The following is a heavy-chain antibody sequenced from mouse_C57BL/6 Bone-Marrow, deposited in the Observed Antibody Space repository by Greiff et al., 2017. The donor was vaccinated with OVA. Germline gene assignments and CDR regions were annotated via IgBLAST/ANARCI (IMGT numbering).Heavy chain of an antibody. CDR3: TFYYYGSSLDYYAMDY. V-gene: IGHV1-72*01. J-gene: IGHJ4*01. D-gene: IGHD1-1*01. CDR1: GYTFTSYW. CDR2: IDPNSGGT. Sequence: VQLQQPGAELVKPGASVKLSCKASGYTFTSYWMHWVKQRPGRGLEWIGRIDPNSGGTKYNEKFKSKATLTVDKPSSTAYMQLSSLTSEDSAVYYWTFYYYGSSLDYYAMDYWGQGTSVTVSS.